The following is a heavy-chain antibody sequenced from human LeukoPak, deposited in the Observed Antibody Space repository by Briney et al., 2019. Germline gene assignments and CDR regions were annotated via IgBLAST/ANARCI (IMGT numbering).Heavy chain of an antibody. D-gene: IGHD5-12*01. CDR1: GFTFDDYA. V-gene: IGHV3-9*01. CDR2: ISWSSGSI. J-gene: IGHJ4*02. CDR3: AKGTGGVATMYD. Sequence: PGGSLRLSCAASGFTFDDYAMHWVRQAPGKGLEWVSGISWSSGSIGYADSVKGRFTISRDNAKNSLYLQMNSLRAEDTAVYYCAKGTGGVATMYDWGQGTLVTVSS.